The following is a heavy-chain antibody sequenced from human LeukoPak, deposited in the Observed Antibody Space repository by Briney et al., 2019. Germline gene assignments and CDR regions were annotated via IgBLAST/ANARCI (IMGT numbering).Heavy chain of an antibody. CDR1: GDSINSSDYY. V-gene: IGHV4-39*01. CDR3: VRLPRGAWYSSGWYPGRYNGMDV. D-gene: IGHD6-19*01. Sequence: SETLSLTCSVSGDSINSSDYYWGWIRQPPGKGLEWIGSIYYLGSTFYNPSLKSRVTIYVDTSKNQFSLRLTSVTAADTSVFYCVRLPRGAWYSSGWYPGRYNGMDVWGQGTTVIVSS. CDR2: IYYLGST. J-gene: IGHJ6*02.